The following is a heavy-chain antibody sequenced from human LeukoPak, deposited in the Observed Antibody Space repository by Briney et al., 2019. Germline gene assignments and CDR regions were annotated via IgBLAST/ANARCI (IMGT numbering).Heavy chain of an antibody. Sequence: SETLSLTCAVYGGSFSGYYWSWIRQPPGKGLEWIGEINHSGSTNYNPSLKSRVTISVDTSKNQFSLKLSSVTAADMAVYYCARGFGSGRKRHAFDIWGQGTMVTVSS. D-gene: IGHD6-19*01. CDR2: INHSGST. CDR1: GGSFSGYY. CDR3: ARGFGSGRKRHAFDI. V-gene: IGHV4-34*01. J-gene: IGHJ3*02.